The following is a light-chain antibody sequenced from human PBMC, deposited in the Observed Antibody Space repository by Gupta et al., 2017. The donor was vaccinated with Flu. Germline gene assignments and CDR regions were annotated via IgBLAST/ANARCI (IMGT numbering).Light chain of an antibody. J-gene: IGKJ1*01. CDR2: AAS. V-gene: IGKV1-33*01. Sequence: DIQMTQSPSSLSASVGDRVTITCQASQDTSNYLNCEQQKPGKATKLLSYAASNLETGVTSRLXAVXTGTDFXLTPSSMKAEDSDTYDGEQSRTFGXGTKVEIK. CDR1: QDTSNY. CDR3: EQSRT.